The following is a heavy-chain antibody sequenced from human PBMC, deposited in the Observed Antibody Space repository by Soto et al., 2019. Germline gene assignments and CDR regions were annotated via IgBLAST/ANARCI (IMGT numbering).Heavy chain of an antibody. CDR1: GGSISSYY. Sequence: SETLSLTCTVSGGSISSYYWSWTRQPPGKGLEWIGYIYYSGSTNYNPSLKSRVTISVDTSKNQFSLKLSSVTAADTAVYYCARDQAEYSSSWFDPWGQGTLVTVSS. J-gene: IGHJ5*02. CDR3: ARDQAEYSSSWFDP. CDR2: IYYSGST. D-gene: IGHD6-6*01. V-gene: IGHV4-59*01.